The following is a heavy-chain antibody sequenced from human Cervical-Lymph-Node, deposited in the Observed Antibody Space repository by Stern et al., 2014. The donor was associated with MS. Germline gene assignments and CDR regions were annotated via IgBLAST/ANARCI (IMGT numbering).Heavy chain of an antibody. CDR3: ARLGDIAMVTTKYFDS. CDR2: IYPGDSDT. J-gene: IGHJ4*02. V-gene: IGHV5-51*03. CDR1: GYSFTTFW. D-gene: IGHD5-18*01. Sequence: VQLVQSGAEVKKPGESLKISCKGSGYSFTTFWIGWVRQMPGKGLEWMGIIYPGDSDTRYSPSFQGQVPFSVDKSISTAYLQWSTLKASDTAMYYCARLGDIAMVTTKYFDSWGQGTLVTVSS.